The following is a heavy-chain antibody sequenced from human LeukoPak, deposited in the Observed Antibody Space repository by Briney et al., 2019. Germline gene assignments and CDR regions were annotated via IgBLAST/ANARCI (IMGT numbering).Heavy chain of an antibody. Sequence: SETLSLTCTVSGGSISSSSYYWGWIRQPPGKGLEWIGSIYYSGSTYYSPSLKSRVTISVDTSKNQFSLKLSSVTAADTAVYYCAKAPYCSSTSCYGLSQFDYWGQGTLVTVSS. V-gene: IGHV4-39*01. CDR3: AKAPYCSSTSCYGLSQFDY. CDR1: GGSISSSSYY. J-gene: IGHJ4*02. D-gene: IGHD2-2*01. CDR2: IYYSGST.